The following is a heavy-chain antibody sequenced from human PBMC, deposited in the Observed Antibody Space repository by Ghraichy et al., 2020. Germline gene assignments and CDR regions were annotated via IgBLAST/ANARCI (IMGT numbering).Heavy chain of an antibody. D-gene: IGHD2-15*01. CDR2: INHSGST. CDR1: GGSFSGYY. V-gene: IGHV4-34*01. CDR3: ARGRAPSGGSRRCFQH. J-gene: IGHJ1*01. Sequence: SQTLSLTCAVYGGSFSGYYWSWIRQPPGKGLEWIGEINHSGSTNYNPSLKSRVTISVDTSKNQFSLKLSSVTAADTAVYYCARGRAPSGGSRRCFQHWGQGTLVTVSS.